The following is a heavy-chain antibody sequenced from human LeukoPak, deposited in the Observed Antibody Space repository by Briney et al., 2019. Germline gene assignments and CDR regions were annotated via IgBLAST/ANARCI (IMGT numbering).Heavy chain of an antibody. V-gene: IGHV3-7*05. D-gene: IGHD3-10*01. CDR3: ARDGNDGFLH. Sequence: GGSLRLSCADSGFTFSSHCMSWVRQAPGKGLEWVANIKQDGSEKYYVDSVKGRFTISRDNAKNSLYLQMNSLRAEDTAVYYCARDGNDGFLHWRGGPLVTVSS. CDR2: IKQDGSEK. CDR1: GFTFSSHC. J-gene: IGHJ4*02.